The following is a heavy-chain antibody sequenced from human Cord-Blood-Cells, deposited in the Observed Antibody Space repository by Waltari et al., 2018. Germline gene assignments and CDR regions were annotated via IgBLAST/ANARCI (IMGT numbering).Heavy chain of an antibody. J-gene: IGHJ4*02. CDR3: ARSYDILTGYFDY. CDR2: ITPNRGGT. Sequence: QVQLVQSGAEVKKPGASVKVSCKASGYTFTGYYMHWVRQAPGQGLEWMGWITPNRGGTNYAKKFQGWVTMTRDTSISTAYMELSRRRSDDTAVYYCARSYDILTGYFDYWGQGTLVTVSS. V-gene: IGHV1-2*04. CDR1: GYTFTGYY. D-gene: IGHD3-9*01.